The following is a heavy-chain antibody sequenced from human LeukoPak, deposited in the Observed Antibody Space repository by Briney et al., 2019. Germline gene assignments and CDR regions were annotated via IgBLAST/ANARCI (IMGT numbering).Heavy chain of an antibody. D-gene: IGHD2-2*01. Sequence: SETLSLTCIVSGGSTSSNSWSWTRQPPGKGLEWIGTYYNSGSTNYNPSLKSRATISVDTSKNQFSLKLTSVTAADTAVYYCARWTPDIVVVPAAISAAFDIWGQGTTVTVSS. CDR2: YYNSGST. CDR1: GGSTSSNS. CDR3: ARWTPDIVVVPAAISAAFDI. V-gene: IGHV4-59*12. J-gene: IGHJ3*02.